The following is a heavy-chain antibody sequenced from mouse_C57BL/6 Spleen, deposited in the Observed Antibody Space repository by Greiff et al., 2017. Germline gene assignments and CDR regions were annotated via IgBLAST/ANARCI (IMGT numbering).Heavy chain of an antibody. V-gene: IGHV5-6*01. Sequence: EVHLVESGGDLVKPGGSLKLSCAASGFTFSSYGMSWVRQTPDKRLEWVATISSGGSYTYYPDSVKGRFTISRDNAKNTLYLQMSSLKSEDTAMYYCARLPFAYWGQGTLVTVSA. CDR3: ARLPFAY. CDR1: GFTFSSYG. J-gene: IGHJ3*01. CDR2: ISSGGSYT.